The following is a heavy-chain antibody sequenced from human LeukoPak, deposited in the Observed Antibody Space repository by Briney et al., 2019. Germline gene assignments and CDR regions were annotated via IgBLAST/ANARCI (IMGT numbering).Heavy chain of an antibody. Sequence: GGSLRLSCAASGFTFGNYAIHWVRQAPGKGLEWVAMISYDGTDKDYADSVKGRFTLSRDNSRNTAYLQINSLSAEDTAVYYCAKDPSRYDSSGYYFYWGQGTLVTVSS. CDR1: GFTFGNYA. V-gene: IGHV3-30*01. CDR2: ISYDGTDK. D-gene: IGHD3-22*01. J-gene: IGHJ4*02. CDR3: AKDPSRYDSSGYYFY.